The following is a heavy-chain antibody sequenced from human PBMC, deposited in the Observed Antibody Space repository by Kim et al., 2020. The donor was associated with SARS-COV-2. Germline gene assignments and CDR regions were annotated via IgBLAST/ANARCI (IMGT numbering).Heavy chain of an antibody. D-gene: IGHD6-13*01. J-gene: IGHJ4*02. CDR1: GFTFGTYG. V-gene: IGHV3-30*18. Sequence: GGSLRLSCAASGFTFGTYGMHWVRQAPGKGLEWVAFISSDGSKKNYADSVKGRFTISRDNSKNTLYLQMNSLIAEDTAVCYCANVLGAASTNCWGQGTLVTVSS. CDR3: ANVLGAASTNC. CDR2: ISSDGSKK.